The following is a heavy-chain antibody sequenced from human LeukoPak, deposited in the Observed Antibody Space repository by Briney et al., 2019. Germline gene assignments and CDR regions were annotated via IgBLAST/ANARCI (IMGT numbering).Heavy chain of an antibody. V-gene: IGHV1-69*13. CDR1: GGTFSSYA. J-gene: IGHJ3*01. CDR3: AGFFYDNSGDAFDL. Sequence: ASVKVSCKASGGTFSSYAISWVRQAPGQGLEWMGGLIPIYGSAKYAQKFQGRLTITSDESTRTVYMELSSLRPEDSAVHYCAGFFYDNSGDAFDLWGPGTMVAVSS. CDR2: LIPIYGSA. D-gene: IGHD3-22*01.